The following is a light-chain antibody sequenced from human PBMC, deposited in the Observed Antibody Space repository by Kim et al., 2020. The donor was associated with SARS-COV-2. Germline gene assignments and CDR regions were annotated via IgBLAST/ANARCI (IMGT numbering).Light chain of an antibody. J-gene: IGKJ5*01. CDR2: DAS. CDR3: QQRSNWPPT. Sequence: LSPGDRATLACRASENIRNYLAWYQQKPGQAPRLLIYDASNRATGIPARFSGSGSGTDFTLTINSLEPEDFAVYYCQQRSNWPPTFGQGTRLEIK. V-gene: IGKV3-11*01. CDR1: ENIRNY.